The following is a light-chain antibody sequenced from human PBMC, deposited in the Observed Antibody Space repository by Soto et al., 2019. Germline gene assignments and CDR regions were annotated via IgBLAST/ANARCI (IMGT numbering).Light chain of an antibody. Sequence: DIQMNQSLSSLSASVGDRVTMSCRASQTIGPWLAWYQQKPGKAPKLLIYAASTLQSGVPSRFSGSGSGTDFTLTISSLQSEDFAVYYCQPYDNWPWTVGQGTQVDIK. CDR1: QTIGPW. J-gene: IGKJ1*01. V-gene: IGKV1-5*01. CDR3: QPYDNWPWT. CDR2: AAS.